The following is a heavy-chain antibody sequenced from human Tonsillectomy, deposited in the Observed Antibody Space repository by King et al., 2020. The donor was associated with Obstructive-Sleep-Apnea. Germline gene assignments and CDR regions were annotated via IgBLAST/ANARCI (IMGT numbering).Heavy chain of an antibody. J-gene: IGHJ4*02. CDR1: GFTFSSYN. V-gene: IGHV3-48*04. CDR2: ISSSITTI. CDR3: ARDGYSSY. Sequence: VQLVESGGGLVQPGGSLRLSCAASGFTFSSYNMNLVRQAPGKGLEWVSQISSSITTIYYSDSGKGRLTISRDNAKNSLYLQMSSLRAEDTAVYYCARDGYSSYWGQGTLVTVSS. D-gene: IGHD6-19*01.